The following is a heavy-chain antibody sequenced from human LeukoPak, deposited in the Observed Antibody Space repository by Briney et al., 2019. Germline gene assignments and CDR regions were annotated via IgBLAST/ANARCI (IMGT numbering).Heavy chain of an antibody. D-gene: IGHD3-22*01. CDR2: INADNGNT. CDR3: ARAGYYDSSGYTNFDY. V-gene: IGHV1-18*01. CDR1: GYTFTSYG. J-gene: IGHJ4*02. Sequence: GASVTVSCKASGYTFTSYGISWVRQAPGQGLEWMGWINADNGNTRYAQKLQGRVTMTTDTSTTTAYMDLWSLRSDDTAVYYCARAGYYDSSGYTNFDYWGRGTLVTVSS.